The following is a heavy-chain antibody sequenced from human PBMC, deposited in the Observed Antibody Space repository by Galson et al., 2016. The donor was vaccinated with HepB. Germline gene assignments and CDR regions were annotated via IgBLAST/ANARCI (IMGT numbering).Heavy chain of an antibody. CDR2: IRSKTYGGTT. Sequence: LRLSCATSGFTFGDYAMSWFRQAPGKGLEWVGFIRSKTYGGTTEYAASVKARFTISRDDSKSFAYLQMSSLNTGDTAVYYCARGTPDYRPYYFDYWGQGTLDTVSS. D-gene: IGHD4-11*01. J-gene: IGHJ4*02. CDR1: GFTFGDYA. V-gene: IGHV3-49*03. CDR3: ARGTPDYRPYYFDY.